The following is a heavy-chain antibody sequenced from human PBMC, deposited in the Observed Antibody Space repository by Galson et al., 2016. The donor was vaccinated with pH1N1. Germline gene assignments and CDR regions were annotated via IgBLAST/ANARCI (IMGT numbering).Heavy chain of an antibody. CDR3: ARLAYGDAVDS. J-gene: IGHJ4*02. Sequence: SLRLSCAASGFIFSDYSFIWVRQAPGKGLEWLSYISTGRRVVQYADSVKGRLTISRDNAQRSVYLQINSLRLEDTAVYHCARLAYGDAVDSWGRGTLVAVSS. CDR1: GFIFSDYS. V-gene: IGHV3-48*04. D-gene: IGHD4-17*01. CDR2: ISTGRRVV.